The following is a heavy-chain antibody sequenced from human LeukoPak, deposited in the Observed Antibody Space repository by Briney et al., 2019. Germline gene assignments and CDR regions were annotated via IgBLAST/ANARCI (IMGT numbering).Heavy chain of an antibody. V-gene: IGHV4-38-2*02. D-gene: IGHD1-7*01. J-gene: IGHJ4*02. CDR3: ARGGGLKLPLFDY. Sequence: SETLSLTCTVSGYSIRNGYNWGWIRLSPGKGLEWLGSIYQSGSTYDNPSLKSRVSLSIDTSKNQFSLKLSSVTAADTAVYYCARGGGLKLPLFDYWGQGTLVTVSS. CDR1: GYSIRNGYN. CDR2: IYQSGST.